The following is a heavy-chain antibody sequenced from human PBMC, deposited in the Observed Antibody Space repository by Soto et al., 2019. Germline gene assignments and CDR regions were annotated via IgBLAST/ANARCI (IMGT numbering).Heavy chain of an antibody. J-gene: IGHJ3*02. CDR1: GGSFSGYY. CDR2: INHSGST. V-gene: IGHV4-34*01. D-gene: IGHD2-8*02. Sequence: QVQLQQRGAGLLKPSETLSLTCAVYGGSFSGYYWSWIRQPPGKGLEWIGEINHSGSTNYNPSLKSRVTISVDTSKNQSSLKLSSVTAADTAVYYCARERLVVANAFDIWGQGTMVTVSS. CDR3: ARERLVVANAFDI.